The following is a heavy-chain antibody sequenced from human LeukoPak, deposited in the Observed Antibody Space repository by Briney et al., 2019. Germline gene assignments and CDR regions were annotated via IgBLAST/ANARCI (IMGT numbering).Heavy chain of an antibody. J-gene: IGHJ6*03. Sequence: GGSLRLSWAASGFTFSSYEMNWVRQAPGKGLEWVSYISSSGSTIYYADSAKGRFTISRDNAKNSLYLQMNSLRAEDTAVYYCARETVVTPYNYMDVWGKGTTVTVSS. V-gene: IGHV3-48*03. CDR2: ISSSGSTI. CDR3: ARETVVTPYNYMDV. CDR1: GFTFSSYE. D-gene: IGHD4-23*01.